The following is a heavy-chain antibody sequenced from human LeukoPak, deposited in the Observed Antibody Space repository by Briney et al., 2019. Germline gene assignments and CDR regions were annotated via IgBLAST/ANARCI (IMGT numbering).Heavy chain of an antibody. Sequence: SETLSLTCTVSGGSISSGSYYWSWIRQPAGKGLEWIGRIYTSGSTNYNPSLKSRVTISVDTSKNQFSLKLSSVTAADTAVYYCAAAPNVYYYDYWGQGTLVTVSS. CDR1: GGSISSGSYY. J-gene: IGHJ4*02. CDR2: IYTSGST. V-gene: IGHV4-61*02. D-gene: IGHD2-8*01. CDR3: AAAPNVYYYDY.